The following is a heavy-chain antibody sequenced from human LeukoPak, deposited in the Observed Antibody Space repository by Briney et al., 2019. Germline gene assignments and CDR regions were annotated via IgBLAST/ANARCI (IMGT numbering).Heavy chain of an antibody. CDR3: ASPSPDCSSTSCSDY. Sequence: GGSLGLSCAASGFTFSSYSMNWVRQAPGKGLEWVSSISSSSSYIYYADSVKGRFTISRDNAKNSLYLQMNSLRAEDTAVYYCASPSPDCSSTSCSDYWGQGTLVTVSS. CDR2: ISSSSSYI. D-gene: IGHD2-2*01. J-gene: IGHJ4*02. V-gene: IGHV3-21*01. CDR1: GFTFSSYS.